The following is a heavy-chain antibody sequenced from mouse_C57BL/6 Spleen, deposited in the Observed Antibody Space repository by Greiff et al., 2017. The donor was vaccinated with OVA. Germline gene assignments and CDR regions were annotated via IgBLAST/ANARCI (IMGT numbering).Heavy chain of an antibody. V-gene: IGHV5-9-1*02. D-gene: IGHD1-1*01. CDR3: TRAPYGKGAMDY. J-gene: IGHJ4*01. CDR1: GFTFSSYA. CDR2: ISSGGDYI. Sequence: EVKLEESGEGLVKPGGSLKLSCAASGFTFSSYAMSWVRQTPEKRLEWVAYISSGGDYIYYADTVKGRFTISRDNARNTLYLQMSSLKSEDTAMYYCTRAPYGKGAMDYWGQGTSVTVSS.